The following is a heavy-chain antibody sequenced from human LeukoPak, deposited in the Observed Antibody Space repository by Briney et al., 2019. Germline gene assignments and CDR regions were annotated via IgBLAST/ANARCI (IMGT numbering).Heavy chain of an antibody. V-gene: IGHV3-64*01. CDR3: ARELLGAFDI. J-gene: IGHJ3*02. Sequence: GGSLRLSCAASGFTFSSYAMHWVRQASGKGPEYVSAISSNGGSTYYANTVKARFTISRDNTNNTLYLQMGSLRAEDMAVYYCARELLGAFDIWGQGTMVTVSS. CDR2: ISSNGGST. D-gene: IGHD1-26*01. CDR1: GFTFSSYA.